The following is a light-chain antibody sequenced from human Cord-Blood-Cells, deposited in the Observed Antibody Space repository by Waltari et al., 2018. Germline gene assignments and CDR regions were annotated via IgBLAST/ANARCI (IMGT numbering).Light chain of an antibody. CDR2: EGS. J-gene: IGLJ3*02. V-gene: IGLV2-23*01. CDR1: SSDVGSYNF. CDR3: CSYAGSSNWV. Sequence: QSALTQPASVSGSPGQSITISCTGTSSDVGSYNFFSWYQQPPGKAPKLMIYEGSKRPSGVSNRFSGSKSGNTASLTISGLQAEDEADYYCCSYAGSSNWVFGGGTKLTVL.